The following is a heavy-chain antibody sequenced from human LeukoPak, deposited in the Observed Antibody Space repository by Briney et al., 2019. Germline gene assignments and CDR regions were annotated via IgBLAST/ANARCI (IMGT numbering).Heavy chain of an antibody. CDR3: ASDYYGSGSYYLGGY. CDR2: ISSADGFTT. CDR1: GFSFSSHA. Sequence: GGSLRLSCAASGFSFSSHAMSWVRQAPGRGLEWVSAISSADGFTTYYADSVRGRFTISRDNSKNSLYLQMNSLRAEDTAMYYCASDYYGSGSYYLGGYWGQGTLVTVSS. V-gene: IGHV3-23*01. D-gene: IGHD3-10*01. J-gene: IGHJ4*02.